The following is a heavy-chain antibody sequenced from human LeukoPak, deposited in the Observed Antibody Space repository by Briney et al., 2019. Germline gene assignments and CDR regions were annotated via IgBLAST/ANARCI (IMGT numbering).Heavy chain of an antibody. CDR1: RFTLSNYW. Sequence: GGSLRLSCAASRFTLSNYWMSWVRQAPGKGLEWVANIKQDGSEKYYVDSVKGRFTISRDNAKNSLYLQMNSLRAEDTAVYYCARDGVFRSSAPDYWGQGTLVTVSS. CDR2: IKQDGSEK. CDR3: ARDGVFRSSAPDY. D-gene: IGHD6-6*01. V-gene: IGHV3-7*01. J-gene: IGHJ4*02.